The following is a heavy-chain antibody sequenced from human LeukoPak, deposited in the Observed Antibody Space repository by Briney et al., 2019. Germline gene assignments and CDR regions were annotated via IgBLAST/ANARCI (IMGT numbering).Heavy chain of an antibody. Sequence: GGSLRLSCAASGFTFSSYAMSWVRQPPGRGLEWVSSFSGSGADIFYAESVRGRFTISRDYSKNMLYLQMNSLRVEDTAVYYCAKTAGGGRFDAFDIWGQRTMVTVSS. CDR2: FSGSGADI. CDR1: GFTFSSYA. J-gene: IGHJ3*02. CDR3: AKTAGGGRFDAFDI. V-gene: IGHV3-23*01. D-gene: IGHD3-16*01.